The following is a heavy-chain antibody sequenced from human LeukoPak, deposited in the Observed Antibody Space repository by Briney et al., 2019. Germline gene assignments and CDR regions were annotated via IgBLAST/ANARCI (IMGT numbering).Heavy chain of an antibody. V-gene: IGHV4-39*07. Sequence: PSETLSLTCTVSGGSISSSSYYWGWIRQPPGKGLEWIGSIYYSGSTYYNPSLKSRVTISVDTSKNQFSLKLSSVTAADTAVYYCARRLYGAYFDYWGQGTLVTVSS. J-gene: IGHJ4*02. D-gene: IGHD3-16*02. CDR2: IYYSGST. CDR1: GGSISSSSYY. CDR3: ARRLYGAYFDY.